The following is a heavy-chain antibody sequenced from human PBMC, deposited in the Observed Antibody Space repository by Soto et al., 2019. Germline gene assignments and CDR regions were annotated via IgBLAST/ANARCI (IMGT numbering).Heavy chain of an antibody. Sequence: EVQLVESGGGLVQPGGSLRLSCAAPGIRISGSGIHWVRQASGKGLEWVARIRDRTNGYATGFAASVQGRFSISRDDSKNTAFLQMNSLKAEDTAVYYGTRVDALGERAFDIWGQGTMVTVSS. CDR2: IRDRTNGYAT. CDR1: GIRISGSG. J-gene: IGHJ3*02. CDR3: TRVDALGERAFDI. V-gene: IGHV3-73*01.